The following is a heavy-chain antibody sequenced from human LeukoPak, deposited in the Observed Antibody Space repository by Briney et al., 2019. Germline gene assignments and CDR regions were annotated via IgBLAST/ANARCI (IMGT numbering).Heavy chain of an antibody. J-gene: IGHJ5*02. D-gene: IGHD6-13*01. V-gene: IGHV3-74*01. CDR1: EFTFSNYW. CDR3: ARDRKAASGGGFDP. CDR2: VNGAGSSA. Sequence: PGGSLRLSCAASEFTFSNYWMHWVRQVPGKGLVWVSRVNGAGSSASYADSVRGRFTISRDNAKNTLYLQMNSLRADDTAVYYCARDRKAASGGGFDPWGQGTLVTVSS.